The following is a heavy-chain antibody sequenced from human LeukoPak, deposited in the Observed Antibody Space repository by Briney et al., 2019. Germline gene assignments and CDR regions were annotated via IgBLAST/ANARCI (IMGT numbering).Heavy chain of an antibody. D-gene: IGHD6-13*01. V-gene: IGHV4-59*07. Sequence: SDPLPHTCIVSGRSISRYYWSWIRQPPGGGLEWMGYIYYSWSTNDNPSLKSRVTIAVDKSKNQLSLKLSCVTAAGTAVYYWARGLRRAVAGRGEFHYWGQGTLVTVSS. CDR1: GRSISRYY. CDR2: IYYSWST. J-gene: IGHJ4*02. CDR3: ARGLRRAVAGRGEFHY.